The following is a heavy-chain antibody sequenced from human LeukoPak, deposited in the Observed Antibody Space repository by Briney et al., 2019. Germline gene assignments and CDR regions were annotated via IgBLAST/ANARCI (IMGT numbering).Heavy chain of an antibody. CDR2: IYYSGST. CDR3: ASGSGMVDY. D-gene: IGHD2-15*01. J-gene: IGHJ4*02. V-gene: IGHV4-59*11. CDR1: GGSISSHY. Sequence: SETLSLTCTVSGGSISSHYWSWIRQPPGKGLEWIGYIYYSGSTNYNPPLKSRVTISVDTSKNQFSLKLSSVTAADTAVYYCASGSGMVDYWGQETLVTVSS.